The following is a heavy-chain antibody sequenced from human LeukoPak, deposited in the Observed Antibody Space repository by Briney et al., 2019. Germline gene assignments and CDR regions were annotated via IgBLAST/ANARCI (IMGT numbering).Heavy chain of an antibody. V-gene: IGHV3-23*01. CDR2: ISGSGGST. D-gene: IGHD2-15*01. CDR1: GFTFSSYA. Sequence: PGGSLRLSCAASGFTFSSYAMSWVRQAPGKGLEWVSAISGSGGSTYYADSVKGRFTISRDNSKNTLYLQMNSLRADDTAVYYCAKASGGSCYSSCGYWGQGTLVTVSS. CDR3: AKASGGSCYSSCGY. J-gene: IGHJ4*02.